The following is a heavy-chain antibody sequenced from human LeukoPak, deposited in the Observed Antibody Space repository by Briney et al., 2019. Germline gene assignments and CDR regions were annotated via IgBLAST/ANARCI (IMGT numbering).Heavy chain of an antibody. V-gene: IGHV1-8*02. D-gene: IGHD6-25*01. J-gene: IGHJ4*02. CDR3: ARTTSFTASGYDY. CDR1: GYTFSNYH. Sequence: APVKVSCKASGYTFSNYHINWVRQATGQGLEWMGWINPNTDDRGYAQRFQGRVTITRDTSRTTAYMELRSLRSEDTAVYFCARTTSFTASGYDYWGQGTLVTVSS. CDR2: INPNTDDR.